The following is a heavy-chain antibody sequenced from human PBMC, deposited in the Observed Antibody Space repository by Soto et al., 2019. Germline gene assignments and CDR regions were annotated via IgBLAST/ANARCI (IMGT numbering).Heavy chain of an antibody. D-gene: IGHD5-18*01. Sequence: EVQLVESGGGLVQPGGSLRLSCAASGFTFSSYWMHWVRQAPGKGLVWVSRIKSDGSGTYYADSVMGRLTISRDNAKNTLDLQMNSLRAEDTAVYYCVRGDGDYNDGNGYLGRHWGQGTLVTVSS. CDR3: VRGDGDYNDGNGYLGRH. J-gene: IGHJ4*02. CDR1: GFTFSSYW. V-gene: IGHV3-74*01. CDR2: IKSDGSGT.